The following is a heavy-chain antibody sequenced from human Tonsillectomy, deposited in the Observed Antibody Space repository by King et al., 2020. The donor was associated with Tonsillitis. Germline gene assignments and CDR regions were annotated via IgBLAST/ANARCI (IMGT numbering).Heavy chain of an antibody. D-gene: IGHD2-21*02. CDR3: AKVEVVVLTAEVGLDY. J-gene: IGHJ4*02. CDR2: ISGIGGST. V-gene: IGHV3-23*04. Sequence: VQLVESGGGLVQPGGSLRLSCAASGFTFSSYAMSWVRQAPGKGLEWVAAISGIGGSTCYADSVKGRFTISRDNSKNTLYLQRNSLRAEVTAVYYCAKVEVVVLTAEVGLDYWGQGTLVTVSS. CDR1: GFTFSSYA.